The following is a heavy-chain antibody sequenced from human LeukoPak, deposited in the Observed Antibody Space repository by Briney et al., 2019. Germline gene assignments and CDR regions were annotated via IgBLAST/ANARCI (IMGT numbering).Heavy chain of an antibody. D-gene: IGHD4-23*01. Sequence: PGGSLRLSCAASGFTFSSYEMNWVRQAPGKGLAWVSYISSSGSTIYYADSVKGRFTISRDNTKNSLYLQMNSLRAEDTAVYYCARVGGQLLDVWGKGTTATVSS. CDR3: ARVGGQLLDV. CDR2: ISSSGSTI. V-gene: IGHV3-48*03. CDR1: GFTFSSYE. J-gene: IGHJ6*04.